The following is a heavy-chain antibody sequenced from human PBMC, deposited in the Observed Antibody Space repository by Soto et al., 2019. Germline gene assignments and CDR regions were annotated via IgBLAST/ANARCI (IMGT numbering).Heavy chain of an antibody. CDR3: ARDGASIVVVTAISTYFQH. D-gene: IGHD2-21*02. V-gene: IGHV1-18*01. CDR2: ISAYNGNT. CDR1: GYTFTSYG. J-gene: IGHJ1*01. Sequence: ASVKVSCKASGYTFTSYGISWVRQAPGQGLEWMGWISAYNGNTNYAQKLQGRVTMTTDTSTSTAYMELRSLRSDDTAVYYCARDGASIVVVTAISTYFQHWGQGTLVTVSS.